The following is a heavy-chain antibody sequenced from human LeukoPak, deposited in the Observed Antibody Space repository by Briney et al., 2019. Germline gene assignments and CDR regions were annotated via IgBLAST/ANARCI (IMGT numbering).Heavy chain of an antibody. V-gene: IGHV4-59*01. D-gene: IGHD3-22*01. CDR2: IYYSGST. Sequence: PSETLSLTCTVSGGSISSYYWSWIRQPPGKGLEWIGYIYYSGSTNYNPSLKSRVTISVDTSKNQFSLKLSSVTAADTAAYYCATQSPTGYYDSSGEFDYWGQGTLVTVSS. CDR1: GGSISSYY. CDR3: ATQSPTGYYDSSGEFDY. J-gene: IGHJ4*02.